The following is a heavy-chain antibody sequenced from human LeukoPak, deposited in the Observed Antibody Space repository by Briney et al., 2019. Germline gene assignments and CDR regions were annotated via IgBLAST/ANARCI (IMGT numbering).Heavy chain of an antibody. CDR2: ISAYNGNT. D-gene: IGHD4-17*01. CDR1: GYTFTSYG. Sequence: ASVKVSCKASGYTFTSYGISWVRQAPGQGLEWMGWISAYNGNTNYAQKLQGRVTMTTDTSTSTAYMELRSLRSDDTAVYYCARVQTVTTRTLDYYYYYGMDVWGQGTTVTVSS. J-gene: IGHJ6*02. V-gene: IGHV1-18*01. CDR3: ARVQTVTTRTLDYYYYYGMDV.